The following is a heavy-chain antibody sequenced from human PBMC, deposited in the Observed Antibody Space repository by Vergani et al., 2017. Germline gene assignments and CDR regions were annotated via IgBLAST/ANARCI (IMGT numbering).Heavy chain of an antibody. CDR1: GFTFSSYG. D-gene: IGHD6-19*01. J-gene: IGHJ6*02. Sequence: QVQLVESGGGVVQPGRSLRLSCAASGFTFSSYGMHWVRQAPGKGLEWVAVISYDGSNKYYADSVKGRFTISRDNSKNTLYLQMNSLRAEDTAVYYCAKDSILSVAGTVGMDVWGQGTTVTVSS. CDR3: AKDSILSVAGTVGMDV. V-gene: IGHV3-30*18. CDR2: ISYDGSNK.